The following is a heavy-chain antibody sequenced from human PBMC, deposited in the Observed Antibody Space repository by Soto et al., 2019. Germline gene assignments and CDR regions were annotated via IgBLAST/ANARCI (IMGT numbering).Heavy chain of an antibody. CDR1: GFTVSNNY. CDR2: IYSGGST. D-gene: IGHD2-2*01. J-gene: IGHJ6*02. CDR3: ARDPSIVLLPAATYYDCYYGMDV. V-gene: IGHV3-53*01. Sequence: GGSLRLSCTASGFTVSNNYMSWVRQAPGKGLEWVSVIYSGGSTYYADSEKGRFTISRDNSNNTLYLQMNSLRAEDTAVYYCARDPSIVLLPAATYYDCYYGMDVWGQGTTVTVSS.